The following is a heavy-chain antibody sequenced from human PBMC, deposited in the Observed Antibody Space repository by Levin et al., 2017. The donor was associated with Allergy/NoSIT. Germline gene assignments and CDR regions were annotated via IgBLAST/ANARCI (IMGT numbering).Heavy chain of an antibody. CDR3: AKDLSAVPAANYYYGMDV. D-gene: IGHD2-2*01. Sequence: GGSLRLSCAASGFTFRNFAMSWVRQAPGKGLEWVSGISDSGGSMYNAESVKGRFTISRDNSKSTLYLQRKSLRAEDTAVYYCAKDLSAVPAANYYYGMDVWGQGTTVTVSS. CDR1: GFTFRNFA. J-gene: IGHJ6*02. V-gene: IGHV3-23*01. CDR2: ISDSGGSM.